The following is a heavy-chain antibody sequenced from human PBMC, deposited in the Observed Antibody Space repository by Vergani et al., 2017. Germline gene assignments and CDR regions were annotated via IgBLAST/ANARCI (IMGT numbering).Heavy chain of an antibody. V-gene: IGHV3-33*01. CDR2: IYYDGSKK. J-gene: IGHJ6*03. CDR3: VREGSYCGSTTCRNPSYVYYYHMDV. CDR1: GFTFSNYA. Sequence: QVHLVESGGGVVQPGRSLRLSCTSSGFTFSNYAMHWVRQAPGKGLEWLAIIYYDGSKKYYADSVKGRFTISRDNSRNTLDLLMSSLRAEDTAIYYCVREGSYCGSTTCRNPSYVYYYHMDVWGEGTTVTVSS. D-gene: IGHD2-21*01.